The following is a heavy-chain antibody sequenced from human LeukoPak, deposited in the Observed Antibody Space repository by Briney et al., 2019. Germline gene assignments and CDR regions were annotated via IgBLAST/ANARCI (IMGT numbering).Heavy chain of an antibody. CDR3: ARVRYDYVWGSYPSPGNFDY. V-gene: IGHV1-46*01. D-gene: IGHD3-16*02. J-gene: IGHJ4*02. Sequence: GASVKVSCKASGYTFTSYYMHWVRQAPGQGLEWMGIINPSGGSTSYAQKFQGRVTMTRDTSTSTVYMELSSLRSEDTAVYHCARVRYDYVWGSYPSPGNFDYWGQGTLVTVSS. CDR2: INPSGGST. CDR1: GYTFTSYY.